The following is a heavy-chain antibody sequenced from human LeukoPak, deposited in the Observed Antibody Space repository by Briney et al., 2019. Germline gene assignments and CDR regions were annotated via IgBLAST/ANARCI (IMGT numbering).Heavy chain of an antibody. CDR1: GFTFSSYG. D-gene: IGHD5-12*01. Sequence: GGSLRLSCAASGFTFSSYGMHWVRQAPGKGLDWVAFIRYDGRNKYYADSVKGRFTISRDNSKNTLYLQMNSLRAEDTAVYYCAKGSGYVRGYFDYWGQGTLVTVSS. CDR3: AKGSGYVRGYFDY. CDR2: IRYDGRNK. J-gene: IGHJ4*02. V-gene: IGHV3-30*02.